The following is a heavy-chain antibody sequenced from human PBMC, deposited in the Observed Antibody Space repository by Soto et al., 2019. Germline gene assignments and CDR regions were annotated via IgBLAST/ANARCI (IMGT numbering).Heavy chain of an antibody. CDR3: AGRCDSTTCLGHFDY. V-gene: IGHV1-69*06. CDR1: GDTFNNYV. J-gene: IGHJ4*02. Sequence: QVQLVQSGAEVKKPGSSVKVSCKASGDTFNNYVVNWVRQAPGQGLEWLGGILPIFATANYAQKFQGRVTIIADKSTSTAYMELTSLRSEDTAVYYCAGRCDSTTCLGHFDYWGQGTLVTVAS. CDR2: ILPIFATA. D-gene: IGHD2-2*01.